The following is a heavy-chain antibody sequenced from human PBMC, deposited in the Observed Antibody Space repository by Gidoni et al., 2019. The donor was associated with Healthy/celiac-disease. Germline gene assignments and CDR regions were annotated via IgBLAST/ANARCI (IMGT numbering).Heavy chain of an antibody. J-gene: IGHJ6*02. D-gene: IGHD1-26*01. CDR3: ARRSYGPVGPYYYYYGMDV. CDR1: GGSISSSNW. CDR2: IYHSGST. V-gene: IGHV4-4*02. Sequence: QVQLQESGPGLVKPSGTLSLTCAVSGGSISSSNWWSWVRQPPGKGLEWIGEIYHSGSTNYNPSLKSRVTISVDKSKNQFSLKLSSVTAADTAVYYCARRSYGPVGPYYYYYGMDVWGQGTTVTVSS.